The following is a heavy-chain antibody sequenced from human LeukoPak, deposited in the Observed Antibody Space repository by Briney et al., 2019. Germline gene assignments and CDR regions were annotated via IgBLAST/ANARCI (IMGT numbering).Heavy chain of an antibody. CDR1: GGSISSYY. Sequence: SETLSLTCTVSGGSISSYYRSWIRQPPGKGLEWIGYIYYSGSTNYNPSLKSRVTISVDTTKNQFSLKLSSVTAADTAMYYCARSITGTDSFDYWGQGTLVTVSS. D-gene: IGHD1-20*01. J-gene: IGHJ4*02. CDR3: ARSITGTDSFDY. V-gene: IGHV4-59*01. CDR2: IYYSGST.